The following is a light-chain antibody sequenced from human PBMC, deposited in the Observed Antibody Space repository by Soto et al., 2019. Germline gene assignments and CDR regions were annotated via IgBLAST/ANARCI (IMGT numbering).Light chain of an antibody. CDR2: EVS. Sequence: QSALTQPASVSGSPGQSITISCTGTSSDLGAYNYVSWYQHHPGKAPKLIIFEVSHRPSGVSDRFSASKSGDTASLTISGLQAEDEADYYCSSYTPSSTLVFGGGTKLTVL. V-gene: IGLV2-14*01. J-gene: IGLJ2*01. CDR1: SSDLGAYNY. CDR3: SSYTPSSTLV.